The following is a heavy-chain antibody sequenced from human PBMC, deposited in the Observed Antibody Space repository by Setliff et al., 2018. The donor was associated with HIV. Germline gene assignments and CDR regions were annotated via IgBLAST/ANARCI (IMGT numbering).Heavy chain of an antibody. V-gene: IGHV3-23*01. CDR3: ARGVGSNYFDY. J-gene: IGHJ4*02. CDR1: GFTFSNYA. Sequence: GGSLRLSCATSGFTFSNYAMAWVRQAPGKGLEWVSTITGSGGNTYYADSVKGQFTISRDNSKNTLYLQVNGLRAEDTAVYYCARGVGSNYFDYWGQGTLVTVSS. D-gene: IGHD1-26*01. CDR2: ITGSGGNT.